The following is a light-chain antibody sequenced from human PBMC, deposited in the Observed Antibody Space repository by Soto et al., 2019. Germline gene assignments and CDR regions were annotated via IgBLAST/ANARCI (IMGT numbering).Light chain of an antibody. V-gene: IGLV2-8*01. CDR3: SSYSGIHNVI. CDR2: EVT. Sequence: QSALTQPPSASGSHGQSVTISCTGTSSDVGGYDYVSWYQQQSGEAPKLIIYEVTNRPSGVPDRFSGSKSGNTASLTVSGLQAEDEDHYYCSSYSGIHNVILGAGTKRTVL. CDR1: SSDVGGYDY. J-gene: IGLJ2*01.